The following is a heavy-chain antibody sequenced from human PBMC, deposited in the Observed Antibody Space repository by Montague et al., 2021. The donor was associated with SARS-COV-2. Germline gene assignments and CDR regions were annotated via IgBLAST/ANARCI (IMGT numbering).Heavy chain of an antibody. CDR2: IYYSGST. Sequence: SETLSLTCTVSGGSISSYYWSWIRQPPGKGLERIGYIYYSGSTNYNPSLKSRVTISVDTSKNQFSLKLSSVTAADTAVYYCACASITMVRGDTRWYLDLWGRGTLVTVSS. V-gene: IGHV4-59*13. D-gene: IGHD3-10*01. CDR1: GGSISSYY. CDR3: ACASITMVRGDTRWYLDL. J-gene: IGHJ2*01.